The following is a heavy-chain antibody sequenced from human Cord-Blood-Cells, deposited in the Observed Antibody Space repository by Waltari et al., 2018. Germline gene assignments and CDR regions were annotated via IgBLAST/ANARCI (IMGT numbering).Heavy chain of an antibody. CDR1: GGSISSGEYS. Sequence: QVQLQESGPGLLKPSQTLSLTCTVSGGSISSGEYSWSWIRQPPGKGLEWIGYIYYSGSTYYNPSLKSRVTISVDTSKNQFSLKLSSVTAADTAVYYCASLRRDYSNFDYWGQGTLVTVSS. CDR3: ASLRRDYSNFDY. CDR2: IYYSGST. D-gene: IGHD4-4*01. V-gene: IGHV4-30-4*08. J-gene: IGHJ4*02.